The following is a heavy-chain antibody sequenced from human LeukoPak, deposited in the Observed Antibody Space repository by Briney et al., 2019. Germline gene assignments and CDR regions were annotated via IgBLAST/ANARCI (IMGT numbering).Heavy chain of an antibody. CDR2: IYYSGST. V-gene: IGHV4-39*01. Sequence: PSETLSLTCTVSGDSISSSNYYWAWIRQPPGKGLGWIGSIYYSGSTHYNPSLESRVTMSVDTSKNQLSLKLTSVTAADAAVYYCARQRAYYGSGSYYSGFDYWGQGALITVSS. D-gene: IGHD3-10*01. CDR1: GDSISSSNYY. CDR3: ARQRAYYGSGSYYSGFDY. J-gene: IGHJ4*02.